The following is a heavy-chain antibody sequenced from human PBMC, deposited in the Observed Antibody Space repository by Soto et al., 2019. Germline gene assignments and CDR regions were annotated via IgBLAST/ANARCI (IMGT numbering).Heavy chain of an antibody. Sequence: QVQLQESGPGLVKPSETLSLTCTVSGGSISSYYWSWIRQPPGKGLEWIGYIYYSGSTNYNPSLKSRVTISVDTSKNQFSLKLGSVTAADTAVYYCARVWGDYSYYFDYWGQGTLVTVSS. D-gene: IGHD4-17*01. V-gene: IGHV4-59*01. J-gene: IGHJ4*02. CDR3: ARVWGDYSYYFDY. CDR2: IYYSGST. CDR1: GGSISSYY.